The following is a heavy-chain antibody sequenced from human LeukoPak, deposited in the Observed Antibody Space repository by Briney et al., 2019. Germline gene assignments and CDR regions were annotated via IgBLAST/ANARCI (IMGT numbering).Heavy chain of an antibody. J-gene: IGHJ4*02. V-gene: IGHV3-30*18. CDR3: AKERYDSSGYQHFDY. D-gene: IGHD3-22*01. CDR1: GFTFSSYG. CDR2: ISYDGSNE. Sequence: GRSLRLSCAASGFTFSSYGMHWVRQAPGKGLQWVAVISYDGSNEYYADSVKGRFTISRDNSKNTLYLQMNSLRAEDTAVYYCAKERYDSSGYQHFDYWGQGTLVTVSS.